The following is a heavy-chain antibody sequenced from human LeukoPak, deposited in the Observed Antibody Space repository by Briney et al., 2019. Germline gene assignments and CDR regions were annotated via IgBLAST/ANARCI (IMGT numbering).Heavy chain of an antibody. CDR2: IYYSGST. CDR1: GGSISSYY. J-gene: IGHJ4*02. D-gene: IGHD6-19*01. V-gene: IGHV4-59*01. CDR3: ASWGGRSGWSFDY. Sequence: PSETLSLTCTVSGGSISSYYWSWIRQPPGKGLEWIGYIYYSGSTNYNPSLKSRATISVDTSKNQFSLKLSSVTAADTAVYYCASWGGRSGWSFDYWGQGTLVTVSS.